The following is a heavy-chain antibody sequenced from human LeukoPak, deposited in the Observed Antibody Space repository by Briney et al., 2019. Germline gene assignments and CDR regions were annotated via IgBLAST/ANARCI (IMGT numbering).Heavy chain of an antibody. J-gene: IGHJ4*02. D-gene: IGHD1-14*01. CDR2: LYSDGNT. Sequence: PGGSLRLSCAASGFTVITNDMTWVRQAPGKGLEWVSVLYSDGNTKYADSVQGRFTISRDNSKNTLNLEMNSLSPDDAAVYYCARGVEPLAANTWAYWGQGTLVTVSS. V-gene: IGHV3-53*01. CDR3: ARGVEPLAANTWAY. CDR1: GFTVITND.